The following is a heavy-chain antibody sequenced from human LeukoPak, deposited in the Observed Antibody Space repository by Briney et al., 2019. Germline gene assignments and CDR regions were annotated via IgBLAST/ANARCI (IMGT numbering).Heavy chain of an antibody. V-gene: IGHV4-39*07. D-gene: IGHD6-19*01. CDR2: IYYSGST. Sequence: SETLSLTCTVSGASISGSRYYWGWIRQPPGKGLEWIGSIYYSGSTNYNPSLKSRVTISVDTSKNQFSLKLSSVTAADTAVYYCARLIIPPRSSGWYRPLRNNWFDPWGQGTLVTVSS. J-gene: IGHJ5*02. CDR1: GASISGSRYY. CDR3: ARLIIPPRSSGWYRPLRNNWFDP.